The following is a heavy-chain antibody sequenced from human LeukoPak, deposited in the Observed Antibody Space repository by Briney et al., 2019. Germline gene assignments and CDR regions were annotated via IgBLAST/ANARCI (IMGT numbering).Heavy chain of an antibody. D-gene: IGHD2-8*02. V-gene: IGHV3-7*01. CDR3: ARDYTGTFDY. CDR1: GFTFSNYW. CDR2: INQYGREI. Sequence: PGGSLRLSCAASGFTFSNYWMGWVRQAPGKGLEWVANINQYGREIHYLDSVKGRFTISRDNAKNSLFLQMDSLRVEDTAVYYCARDYTGTFDYWGQGTLVTVSS. J-gene: IGHJ4*02.